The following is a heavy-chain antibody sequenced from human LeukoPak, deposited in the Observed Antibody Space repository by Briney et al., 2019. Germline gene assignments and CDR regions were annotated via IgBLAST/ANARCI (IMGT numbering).Heavy chain of an antibody. V-gene: IGHV1-8*01. Sequence: GSSEKVSCKASGDTFTSYDINWVRQATGQGLEWMGWMNPNSGNTGYAQKFQGRVTMTRNTSISTAYMELSSLRSEDTAVYYCARVGLRIVLVPAAEYCFDPRGQGTLVTVSS. CDR1: GDTFTSYD. J-gene: IGHJ5*02. D-gene: IGHD2-2*01. CDR2: MNPNSGNT. CDR3: ARVGLRIVLVPAAEYCFDP.